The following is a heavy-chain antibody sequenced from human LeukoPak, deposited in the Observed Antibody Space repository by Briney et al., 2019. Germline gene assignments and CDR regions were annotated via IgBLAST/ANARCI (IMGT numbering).Heavy chain of an antibody. V-gene: IGHV3-33*06. J-gene: IGHJ3*01. CDR1: GFTFSSYA. Sequence: GGSLRLSCAASGFTFSSYAMSWVRQAPGKGLEWVAVIWYDGSDKDYADSVKGRFTISRDNSKNTVFLQINSLKAEDTAVYYCAKRSTQYSGSYFDAFDAWGQGTMVIVSS. CDR2: IWYDGSDK. D-gene: IGHD1-26*01. CDR3: AKRSTQYSGSYFDAFDA.